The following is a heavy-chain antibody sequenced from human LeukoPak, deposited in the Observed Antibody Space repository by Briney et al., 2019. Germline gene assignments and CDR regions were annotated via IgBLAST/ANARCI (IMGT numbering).Heavy chain of an antibody. V-gene: IGHV3-9*01. Sequence: GGSLRLSCAASGFTFDDYAMHWVRQAPGKGLEWVSGISWNSGSIGYADSVKGRFTISRDNAKNSLYLQMNSLRAEDTALYHCAKEGLEGGFDYWGQGALVTVSS. CDR3: AKEGLEGGFDY. D-gene: IGHD3-16*01. CDR1: GFTFDDYA. CDR2: ISWNSGSI. J-gene: IGHJ4*02.